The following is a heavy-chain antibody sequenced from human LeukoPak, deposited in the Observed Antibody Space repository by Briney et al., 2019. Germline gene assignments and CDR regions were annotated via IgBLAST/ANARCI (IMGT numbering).Heavy chain of an antibody. J-gene: IGHJ4*02. Sequence: GASVRVSCKASGYTFTGYYMHWVRQAPGQGVEWMGWINPNSGGTNYAQKFQGRVTMTRDTSISTAHMELSRLRSDDTAVYYCARDRYSSYDYWGQGTLVTVSS. D-gene: IGHD6-19*01. V-gene: IGHV1-2*02. CDR3: ARDRYSSYDY. CDR1: GYTFTGYY. CDR2: INPNSGGT.